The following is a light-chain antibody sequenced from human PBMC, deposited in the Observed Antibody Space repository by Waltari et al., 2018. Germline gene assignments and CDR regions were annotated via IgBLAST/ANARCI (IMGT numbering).Light chain of an antibody. CDR1: SLRDYY. CDR3: YSRDTSGNRL. J-gene: IGLJ3*02. Sequence: SSELTQDPAVSVALGQTVRLTCQGDSLRDYYASWYQQKPGQAPRLVIYGKNNRPSGIPDRFSGSSSGNTASLTITGTQAEDEADYYCYSRDTSGNRLFGGGTKLTVL. V-gene: IGLV3-19*01. CDR2: GKN.